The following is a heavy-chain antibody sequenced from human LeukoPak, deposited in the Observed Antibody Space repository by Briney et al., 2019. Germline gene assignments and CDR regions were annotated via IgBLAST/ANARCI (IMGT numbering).Heavy chain of an antibody. J-gene: IGHJ6*02. Sequence: SVKVSCKASGGTFSSYAISWVRQAPGQGLEWMGRIIPILGIANYAQKFQGRVTITADKSTSTAYMELSSLRSEDTAVYYCAREAPTTVVTRGSYYYYDMDVWGQGTTDTVSS. CDR1: GGTFSSYA. V-gene: IGHV1-69*04. CDR2: IIPILGIA. CDR3: AREAPTTVVTRGSYYYYDMDV. D-gene: IGHD4-23*01.